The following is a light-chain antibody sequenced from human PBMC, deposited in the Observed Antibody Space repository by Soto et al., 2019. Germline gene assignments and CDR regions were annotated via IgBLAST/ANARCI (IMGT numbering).Light chain of an antibody. Sequence: QCALTQPASVSGSPGQSITISCTGTSRDVGGYNYVSWYQQHPGKAPKLLIYDVNNRPSGVSNRFSGSKSGNTASLTISGLQAEDEADYYCSSYTSSSNVFGTGTKLTVL. CDR3: SSYTSSSNV. CDR1: SRDVGGYNY. J-gene: IGLJ1*01. CDR2: DVN. V-gene: IGLV2-14*01.